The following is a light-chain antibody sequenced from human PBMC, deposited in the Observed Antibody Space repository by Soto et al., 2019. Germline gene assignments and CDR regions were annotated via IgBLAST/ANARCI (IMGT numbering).Light chain of an antibody. V-gene: IGLV2-23*01. Sequence: QAAVTQPASVSGSPGQSITISCTGTSSDVGSYNLVSWYQQHPGKAPKLMIYEGSKRPSGVSNRFSGSKSGNTASLTISGLQAEDEADYYCCSYAGSSTPLYVFGTGTKLTVL. CDR1: SSDVGSYNL. CDR2: EGS. J-gene: IGLJ1*01. CDR3: CSYAGSSTPLYV.